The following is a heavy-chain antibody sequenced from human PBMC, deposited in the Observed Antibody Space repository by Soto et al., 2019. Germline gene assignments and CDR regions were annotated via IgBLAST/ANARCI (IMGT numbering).Heavy chain of an antibody. CDR3: ARGSNAVVSGLGDFDY. Sequence: ASVKVSCKASGYTFTSCTLHWVRQAPGHRPEWMGWINADNGDTKYSQNFQGGVTITRDTSASTVYLEVSSLRSEDTAVYFCARGSNAVVSGLGDFDYWGQGTLVTVSS. D-gene: IGHD3-22*01. J-gene: IGHJ4*02. CDR2: INADNGDT. V-gene: IGHV1-3*01. CDR1: GYTFTSCT.